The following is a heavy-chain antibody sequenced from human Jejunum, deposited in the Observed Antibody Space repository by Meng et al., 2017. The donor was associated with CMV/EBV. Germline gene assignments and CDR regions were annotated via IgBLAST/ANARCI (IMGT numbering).Heavy chain of an antibody. Sequence: GFTVSSNYITWGRQAPGKGLEWISVTFAGRSTYYADSVKGRFTISRDNSKNTLHLQMNGLRAEDTAVYYCAREHSSSYYSNHYLDYWGQGTLVTVSS. V-gene: IGHV3-66*02. CDR2: TFAGRST. CDR3: AREHSSSYYSNHYLDY. D-gene: IGHD6-13*01. CDR1: GFTVSSNY. J-gene: IGHJ4*02.